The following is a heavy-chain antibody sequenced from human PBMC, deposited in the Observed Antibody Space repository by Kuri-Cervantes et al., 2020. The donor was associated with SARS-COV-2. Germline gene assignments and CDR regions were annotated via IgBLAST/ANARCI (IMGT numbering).Heavy chain of an antibody. CDR1: GYTFSGYY. V-gene: IGHV1-2*02. CDR3: ARDRESYNPGDYYGMDV. CDR2: IKPNSGGT. J-gene: IGHJ6*02. D-gene: IGHD1-1*01. Sequence: ASVKVSCKASGYTFSGYYIHWVRQAPGQGLEWMGWIKPNSGGTNYAQKFQGRVTMTTDTSTSTAYMELRSLRSDDTAVYYCARDRESYNPGDYYGMDVWGQGTTVTVSS.